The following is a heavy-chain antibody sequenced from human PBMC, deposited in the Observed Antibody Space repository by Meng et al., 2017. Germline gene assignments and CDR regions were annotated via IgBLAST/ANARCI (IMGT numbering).Heavy chain of an antibody. CDR3: TIYMRGHI. CDR1: GVSFSDSD. J-gene: IGHJ3*02. CDR2: IGGKPKRYAA. V-gene: IGHV3-73*01. Sequence: GESLKISCAVSGVSFSDSDIHWVRQASGKGLEWVGRIGGKPKRYAAAYAASVRGTFTISRDDSKNTAYLQMSSLKTEDTAVYFCTIYMRGHIWGQGTMVTV. D-gene: IGHD2/OR15-2a*01.